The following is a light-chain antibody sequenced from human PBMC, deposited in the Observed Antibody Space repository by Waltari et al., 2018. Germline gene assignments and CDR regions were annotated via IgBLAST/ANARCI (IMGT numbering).Light chain of an antibody. CDR3: QQRSKSFT. V-gene: IGKV3-11*01. Sequence: EIVLKQSPATLSLSPGDRATLSCRASQSISSHLAWYQQKPGQAPRLLIYDASTRATGIPARFSGSGSVTDFTLTISSLEPEDFAIYYCQQRSKSFTFGPGTKVDMK. J-gene: IGKJ3*01. CDR2: DAS. CDR1: QSISSH.